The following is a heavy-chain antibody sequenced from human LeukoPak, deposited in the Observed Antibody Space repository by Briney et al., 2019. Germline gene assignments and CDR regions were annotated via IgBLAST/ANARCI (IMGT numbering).Heavy chain of an antibody. CDR2: ISSSTSYI. J-gene: IGHJ4*02. D-gene: IGHD3-10*01. CDR1: GFTFSSYG. Sequence: GGSLRLSCAASGFTFSSYGINWVRQAPGKGLEWVSSISSSTSYIYYADSMKGRFTISRDNAKNSVYLQMNSLRAEDTAVYYCARERFHGSGAPRFDYWGQGTLVTVSS. CDR3: ARERFHGSGAPRFDY. V-gene: IGHV3-21*01.